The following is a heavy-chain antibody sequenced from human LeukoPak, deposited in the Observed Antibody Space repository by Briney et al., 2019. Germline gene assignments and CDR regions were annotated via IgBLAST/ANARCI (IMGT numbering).Heavy chain of an antibody. CDR1: GFTFSSYA. Sequence: GGSLRLSCAASGFTFSSYAMSWVRQAPGKGLEWVSAISGSGGSTYYADSVRGRFTISRDNSKNTLYLQMNSLRADDTAVYYCAKDRYYYDSSGSIYFDYWGQGTLVTVSS. CDR3: AKDRYYYDSSGSIYFDY. CDR2: ISGSGGST. J-gene: IGHJ4*02. V-gene: IGHV3-23*01. D-gene: IGHD3-22*01.